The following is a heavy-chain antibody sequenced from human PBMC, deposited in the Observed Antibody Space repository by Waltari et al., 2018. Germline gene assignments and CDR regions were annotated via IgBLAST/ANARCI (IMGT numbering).Heavy chain of an antibody. D-gene: IGHD3-3*01. Sequence: EVQLLESGGGLVQPGGSLRLSCAASGFTFSSYAMSWVRQAPGKGLEWVSAISGSGGSTYYEDSVKGRFTISRDNSKNTLYLQMNSLRAEDTAVYYCAKVTNVLRFLEWLPQVLDYWGQGTLVTVSS. CDR1: GFTFSSYA. V-gene: IGHV3-23*01. CDR3: AKVTNVLRFLEWLPQVLDY. J-gene: IGHJ4*02. CDR2: ISGSGGST.